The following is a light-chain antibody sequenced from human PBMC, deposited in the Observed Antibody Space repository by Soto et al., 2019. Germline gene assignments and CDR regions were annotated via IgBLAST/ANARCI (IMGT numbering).Light chain of an antibody. Sequence: QSVLTQPASVSASPGQSITISCSGTSGDVGTYTLVSWYQHHPGKAPKLMIYEGSKRPSGVSNRFSGTTSGNTASLTISGLQAEDEADYYCCSYAGATTYVFGTGTKVTVL. CDR3: CSYAGATTYV. J-gene: IGLJ1*01. CDR2: EGS. CDR1: SGDVGTYTL. V-gene: IGLV2-23*01.